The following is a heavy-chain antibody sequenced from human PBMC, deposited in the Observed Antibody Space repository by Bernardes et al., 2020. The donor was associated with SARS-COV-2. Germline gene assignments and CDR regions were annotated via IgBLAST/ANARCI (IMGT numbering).Heavy chain of an antibody. CDR1: GFIFSTYV. D-gene: IGHD1-26*01. Sequence: GSLSLSCVASGFIFSTYVMRWVRQAPGKGLEWVSSISGSGDATYYADSVKGRFTISKDNSKNTLYLQMNSLRAEDTAIYYCAKGSGSYYYFDYWGQGTLVTVS. CDR2: ISGSGDAT. V-gene: IGHV3-23*01. CDR3: AKGSGSYYYFDY. J-gene: IGHJ4*02.